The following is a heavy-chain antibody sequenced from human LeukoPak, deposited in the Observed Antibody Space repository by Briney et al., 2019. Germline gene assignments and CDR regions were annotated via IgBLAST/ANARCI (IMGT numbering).Heavy chain of an antibody. CDR3: ARNSGD. D-gene: IGHD3-10*01. V-gene: IGHV3-53*01. Sequence: GGSVRLSCAASGFTVSSSYMSWVRQAPGKGLEWVSVIYSGGSTYYADSVEGRFTISRDNSKNTLYLQMSSLRAEDTAVYYCARNSGDWGQGTLVTVSS. CDR1: GFTVSSSY. J-gene: IGHJ4*02. CDR2: IYSGGST.